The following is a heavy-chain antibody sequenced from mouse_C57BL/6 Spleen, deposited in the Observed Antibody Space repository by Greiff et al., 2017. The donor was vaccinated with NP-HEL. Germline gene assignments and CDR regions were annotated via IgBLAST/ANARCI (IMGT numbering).Heavy chain of an antibody. V-gene: IGHV5-16*01. CDR3: ARVAREEDYFDY. J-gene: IGHJ2*01. CDR1: GFTFSDYY. CDR2: INYDGSST. Sequence: EVMLVESEGGLVQPGSSMKLSCTASGFTFSDYYMAWVRQVPEKGLEWVANINYDGSSTYYLDSLKSRFIISRDNAKNILYLQMSSLKSEDTATYYCARVAREEDYFDYWGQGTTLTVSS.